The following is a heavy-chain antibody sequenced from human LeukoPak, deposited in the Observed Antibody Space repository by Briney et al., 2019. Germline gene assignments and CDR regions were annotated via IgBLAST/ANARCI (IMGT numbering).Heavy chain of an antibody. CDR3: AREDGYNGLNY. Sequence: PSETLSLTCTVSGGSFSSGSYYWSWIRQPPGKGLEWIGYIYYSGSTNYNPSLKSRVTISVDTSKNQFSLKLSSVTAADTAVYYCAREDGYNGLNYWGQGTLVTVSS. CDR2: IYYSGST. CDR1: GGSFSSGSYY. J-gene: IGHJ4*02. V-gene: IGHV4-61*01. D-gene: IGHD5-24*01.